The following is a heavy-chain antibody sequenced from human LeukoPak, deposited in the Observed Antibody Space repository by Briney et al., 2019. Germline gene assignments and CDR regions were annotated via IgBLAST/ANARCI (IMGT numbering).Heavy chain of an antibody. Sequence: PGRSLRLSCAASGFTFSSYGMHWVPQAPGKGLEWVAVISYDGSNKYYADSVKGRFTISRDNSKNTLYLQMNSLRAEDTAVYYCALDSSGYFHAFDIWGQGTMVTVSS. CDR3: ALDSSGYFHAFDI. CDR1: GFTFSSYG. CDR2: ISYDGSNK. V-gene: IGHV3-30*03. J-gene: IGHJ3*02. D-gene: IGHD3-22*01.